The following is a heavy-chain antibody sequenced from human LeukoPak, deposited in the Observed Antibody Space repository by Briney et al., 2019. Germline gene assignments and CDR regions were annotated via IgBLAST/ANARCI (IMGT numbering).Heavy chain of an antibody. D-gene: IGHD2-2*01. Sequence: SETLSLTCAVYGGSFSGYYWSWVRQPPGKGLERIGEINRSGSTNYNPSLKSRVTISVDTSKNQFSLKLSSVTAADTAVYYCARGEPAAMLWGYYYYYYGMDVWGQGTTVTVSS. V-gene: IGHV4-34*01. CDR1: GGSFSGYY. CDR3: ARGEPAAMLWGYYYYYYGMDV. CDR2: INRSGST. J-gene: IGHJ6*02.